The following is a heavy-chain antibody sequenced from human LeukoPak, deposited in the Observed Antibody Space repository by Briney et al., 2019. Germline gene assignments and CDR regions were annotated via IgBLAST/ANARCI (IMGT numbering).Heavy chain of an antibody. CDR2: IRQDGSEK. J-gene: IGHJ3*02. Sequence: GGSLRLSCAASGFTFSRYWMSWVRQAPGKGLEWVANIRQDGSEKHYLDSVKGRITISRDNATNSLYLQMNSLRVEDTAVYFCARWGSELPDDAFDIWGQGTMVTVSS. CDR3: ARWGSELPDDAFDI. D-gene: IGHD6-25*01. CDR1: GFTFSRYW. V-gene: IGHV3-7*01.